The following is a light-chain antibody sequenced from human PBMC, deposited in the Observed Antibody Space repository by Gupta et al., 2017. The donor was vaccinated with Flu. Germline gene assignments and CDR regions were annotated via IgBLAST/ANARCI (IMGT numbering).Light chain of an antibody. CDR2: NSS. Sequence: IPCTGSSPAVRSVIDVDWYQLRPGTAPKLSIYNSSHQPSGDAYRFSGSNSSASAPLAITGLRTEEEGDYYCQSYDSSRGTSYIFGTGTKVTVL. V-gene: IGLV1-40*03. J-gene: IGLJ1*01. CDR1: SPAVRSVID. CDR3: QSYDSSRGTSYI.